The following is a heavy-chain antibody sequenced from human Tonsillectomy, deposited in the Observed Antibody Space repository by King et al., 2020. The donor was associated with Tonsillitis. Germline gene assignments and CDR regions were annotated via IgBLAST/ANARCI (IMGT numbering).Heavy chain of an antibody. CDR2: INPNSGGT. CDR1: GYTFTGYY. Sequence: VQLVESGAEVKKPGASVKVSCKASGYTFTGYYMHWVRQAPGQGLEWMGWINPNSGGTNYAQKFQGRVTMTRDTSISTAYMEVSRLRSDDTAVYYCAREVGGYSYGLFNYWGQGTLVTVSS. J-gene: IGHJ4*02. V-gene: IGHV1-2*02. CDR3: AREVGGYSYGLFNY. D-gene: IGHD5-18*01.